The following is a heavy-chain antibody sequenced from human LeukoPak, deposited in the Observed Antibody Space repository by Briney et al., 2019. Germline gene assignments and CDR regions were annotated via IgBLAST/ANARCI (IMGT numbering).Heavy chain of an antibody. CDR1: GGSISSNGYY. J-gene: IGHJ3*02. Sequence: PSETLSLTCTVSGGSISSNGYYWGWIRQPPGKGLEWIGYIYYSGSTYYNPSLKSRVTISVDTSKNQFSLKLSSVTAADTAVYYCARDVGNDAFDIWGQGTMVTVSS. V-gene: IGHV4-31*03. CDR2: IYYSGST. CDR3: ARDVGNDAFDI. D-gene: IGHD1-26*01.